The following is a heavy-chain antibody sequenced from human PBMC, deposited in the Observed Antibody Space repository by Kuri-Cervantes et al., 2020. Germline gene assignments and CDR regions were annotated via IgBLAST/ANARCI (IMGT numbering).Heavy chain of an antibody. CDR1: GFTFSSYS. V-gene: IGHV4-34*01. CDR3: AREAQWGFGRHFDY. CDR2: INHSGST. J-gene: IGHJ4*02. D-gene: IGHD6-19*01. Sequence: ESLKISCAASGFTFSSYSMNWVRQTPGKGLEWIGDINHSGSTHSNPSLKSRIIISVDTSKNQFSLKVRSVTAADTGFYYCAREAQWGFGRHFDYWGQGTLVTDSS.